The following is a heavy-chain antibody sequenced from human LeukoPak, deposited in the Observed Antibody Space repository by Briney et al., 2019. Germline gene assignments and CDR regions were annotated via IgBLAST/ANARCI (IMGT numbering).Heavy chain of an antibody. Sequence: GGSLRLSCGASGITFSSYSMNWVRQAPGKGLEWVSYISSSGSTKYYADSVKGRFTISRDNARNSLYLQMNSLRAEDTAVYFCARAGGVGAINWFDPWGQGTLVTVSS. V-gene: IGHV3-48*01. CDR3: ARAGGVGAINWFDP. CDR2: ISSSGSTK. J-gene: IGHJ5*02. CDR1: GITFSSYS. D-gene: IGHD1-26*01.